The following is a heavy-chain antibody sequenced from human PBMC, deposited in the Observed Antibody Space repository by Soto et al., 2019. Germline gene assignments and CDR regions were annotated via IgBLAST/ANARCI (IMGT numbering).Heavy chain of an antibody. CDR3: AHIDPEIVTVGGHGGFDY. Sequence: QITLKESGPTLVRPPQTLTLTCTFSGFSLTCGVGVGWIRQPPGKALEWLALIYWDDDKRYSPSLKNRLTITQDTSKNQVVLTMTNVGPVDTATYFCAHIDPEIVTVGGHGGFDYWGQGTLVTVSS. J-gene: IGHJ4*02. CDR1: GFSLTCGVG. CDR2: IYWDDDK. V-gene: IGHV2-5*02. D-gene: IGHD5-12*01.